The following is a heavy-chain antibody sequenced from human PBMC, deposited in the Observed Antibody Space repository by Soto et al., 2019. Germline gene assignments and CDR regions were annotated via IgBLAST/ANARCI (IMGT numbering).Heavy chain of an antibody. D-gene: IGHD3-22*01. CDR2: IWFDGTEE. V-gene: IGHV3-33*06. Sequence: QVQLVESGGGVVQPGRSLRLSCAASGFTFSSYGMHWVRQAPGKGLEWVAIIWFDGTEEHYADSVKGRFTISRDNSRNTLSLQMNSLRAEDTAVYYCAKLSTSAYYPHLDYWGQGTLVTVSS. J-gene: IGHJ4*02. CDR1: GFTFSSYG. CDR3: AKLSTSAYYPHLDY.